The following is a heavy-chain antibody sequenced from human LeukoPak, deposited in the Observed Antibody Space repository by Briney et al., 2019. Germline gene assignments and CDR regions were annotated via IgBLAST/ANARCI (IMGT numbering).Heavy chain of an antibody. J-gene: IGHJ3*02. V-gene: IGHV3-48*01. CDR2: IGSSSSTI. CDR3: AREGRCSGGSCYDAFDI. Sequence: GGSLRLSCAASGFTFSSYSMNWVRQAPGKGLEWVSYIGSSSSTIYYADSVKGRFTISRDNAKNSLYLQMNSLRAEDTAVYYCAREGRCSGGSCYDAFDIWGQGTMVTVSS. CDR1: GFTFSSYS. D-gene: IGHD2-15*01.